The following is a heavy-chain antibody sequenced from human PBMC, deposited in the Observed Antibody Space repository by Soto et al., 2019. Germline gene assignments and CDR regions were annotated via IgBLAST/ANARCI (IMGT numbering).Heavy chain of an antibody. CDR1: GGTFSSYA. J-gene: IGHJ2*01. V-gene: IGHV1-69*12. CDR2: SIPIFGTA. D-gene: IGHD3-22*01. CDR3: ARADGGSGYYGWYFDL. Sequence: QVQLVQSGAEVKKPGSSVKVSCKASGGTFSSYAISWVRQAPGQGLEWMGGSIPIFGTANYAQKFQGRVTITADESTSTAYMELSSLRSEDTAVYYCARADGGSGYYGWYFDLWGRGTLVTVSS.